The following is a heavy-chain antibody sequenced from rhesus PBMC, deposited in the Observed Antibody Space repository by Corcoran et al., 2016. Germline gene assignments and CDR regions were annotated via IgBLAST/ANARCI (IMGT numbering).Heavy chain of an antibody. D-gene: IGHD5-12*01. CDR3: GKPVDTGTATPHY. V-gene: IGHV3S16*01. Sequence: EVQLVASGGGLVQPGGSLRLSCAASGFTFTAYYMSWFRQAPGTGLEWVSSISTTRSYIYYADSVKGRFTISRDNAKNSLSLQMNSLRAEDTAVYYCGKPVDTGTATPHYWGQGVLVTVSS. CDR2: ISTTRSYI. J-gene: IGHJ4*01. CDR1: GFTFTAYY.